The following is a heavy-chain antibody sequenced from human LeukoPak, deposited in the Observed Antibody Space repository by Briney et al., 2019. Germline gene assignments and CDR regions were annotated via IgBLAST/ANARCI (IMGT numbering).Heavy chain of an antibody. CDR1: GFTFSSYT. V-gene: IGHV3-23*01. CDR2: ITTSDGNT. D-gene: IGHD7-27*01. CDR3: AKDGGLWVSAHWGDS. Sequence: GGSLRLSCAASGFTFSSYTMSWVRQAPGKGLEWVSTITTSDGNTYYADSVKGQFTVSRDNSKNTLFLQMNSLRAEDTAVYYCAKDGGLWVSAHWGDSWGRGTLVTVSS. J-gene: IGHJ4*02.